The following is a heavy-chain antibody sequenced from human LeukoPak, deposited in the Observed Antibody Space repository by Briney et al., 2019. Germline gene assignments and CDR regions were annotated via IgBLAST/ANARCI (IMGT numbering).Heavy chain of an antibody. CDR3: AREAGIVVGSTFDY. CDR2: IIPIFGTA. D-gene: IGHD3-22*01. J-gene: IGHJ4*02. V-gene: IGHV1-69*05. Sequence: SVKVSCKASGGTFSSYAISWVRQAPGQGLEWMGGIIPIFGTANYAQKFQGRVTITTDESTSTAHMELSSLRSEDTAVYYCAREAGIVVGSTFDYWGQGTLVTVSS. CDR1: GGTFSSYA.